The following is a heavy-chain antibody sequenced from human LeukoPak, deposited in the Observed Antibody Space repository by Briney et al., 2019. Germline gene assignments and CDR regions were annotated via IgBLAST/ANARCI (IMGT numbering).Heavy chain of an antibody. V-gene: IGHV4-4*02. CDR3: ARVVGSSDWYGGHDF. Sequence: SETLSLTCTVSLDSTTSNFWSWVRQPPGKGLEWIGEIHRSGSPNYNPSLQSRVTISIDRSRNQIALELSSVTAADTAVYYCARVVGSSDWYGGHDFWGQGTLVTVSS. D-gene: IGHD6-19*01. CDR1: LDSTTSNF. J-gene: IGHJ4*02. CDR2: IHRSGSP.